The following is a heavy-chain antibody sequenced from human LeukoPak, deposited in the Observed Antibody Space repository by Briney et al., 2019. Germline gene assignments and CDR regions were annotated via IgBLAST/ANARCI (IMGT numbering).Heavy chain of an antibody. CDR3: ARLITMVQRGGLDY. J-gene: IGHJ4*02. V-gene: IGHV4-34*01. Sequence: SETLSLTCAVYGGSFSGYYWSWIRQPPGKGLEWIGEINHSGSTNYNPSLKSRVTISVDTSKNQFSLKLSSVTAADTAVYYCARLITMVQRGGLDYWGQGTLVTVSS. CDR1: GGSFSGYY. CDR2: INHSGST. D-gene: IGHD3-10*01.